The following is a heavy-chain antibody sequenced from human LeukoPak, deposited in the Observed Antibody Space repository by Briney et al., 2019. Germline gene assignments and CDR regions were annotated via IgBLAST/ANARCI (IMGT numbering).Heavy chain of an antibody. Sequence: SETLSLTCTVPGGSISSGSYYWGWIRQPPGKGLEWIASMYYSGTTFYSPSLKSRVTISVDTSKNQLSLKLGSVTAADTAVYYCARHPPRDGSAFDYWGQGPLVTVSS. CDR3: ARHPPRDGSAFDY. V-gene: IGHV4-39*01. J-gene: IGHJ4*02. CDR1: GGSISSGSYY. CDR2: MYYSGTT.